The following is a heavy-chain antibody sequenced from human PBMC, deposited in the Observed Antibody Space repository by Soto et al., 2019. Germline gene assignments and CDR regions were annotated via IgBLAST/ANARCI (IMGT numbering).Heavy chain of an antibody. CDR3: AHSRSGVVVPAALHYYYYGMDV. D-gene: IGHD2-2*01. V-gene: IGHV2-5*01. CDR2: IYWNDDK. CDR1: GFSLSTSGVG. Sequence: SGPTLVNPTQTLTLTCTFSGFSLSTSGVGVGWIRQPPGKALEWLALIYWNDDKRYSPSLKSRLTITKDTSKNQVVLTMTNRDPVDTATYYCAHSRSGVVVPAALHYYYYGMDVWGQGTTVTVSS. J-gene: IGHJ6*02.